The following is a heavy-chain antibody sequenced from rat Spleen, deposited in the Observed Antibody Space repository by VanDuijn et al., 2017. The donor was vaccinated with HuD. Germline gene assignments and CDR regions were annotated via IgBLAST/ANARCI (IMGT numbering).Heavy chain of an antibody. Sequence: EVQLVESGGGLVQPGWSLTLSCAASGFTFSHYYMAWVRQAPTQGLEWVAYIRTGGTTTYFRDSVKGRFTISRDNAKSTLYLQMDSLRSEDTATYYCTTAGSTTDYYYAGGFDFWGQGVMVTVSS. CDR3: TTAGSTTDYYYAGGFDF. CDR2: IRTGGTTT. CDR1: GFTFSHYY. D-gene: IGHD1-6*01. J-gene: IGHJ2*01. V-gene: IGHV5-27*01.